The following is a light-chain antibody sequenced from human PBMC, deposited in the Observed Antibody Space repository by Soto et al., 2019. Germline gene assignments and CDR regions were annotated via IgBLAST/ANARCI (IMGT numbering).Light chain of an antibody. CDR3: QQYAVSPLT. CDR2: GAS. V-gene: IGKV3-20*01. CDR1: QTITTSQ. J-gene: IGKJ1*01. Sequence: EIVLTQSPGTLSLSPGERATLFCRASQTITTSQLAWYQQKPGQAPRVLIFGASNRATGIPDRFSGSGSGTDCTLTISRLEPEDVAIYYCQQYAVSPLTFGQGTTVEVK.